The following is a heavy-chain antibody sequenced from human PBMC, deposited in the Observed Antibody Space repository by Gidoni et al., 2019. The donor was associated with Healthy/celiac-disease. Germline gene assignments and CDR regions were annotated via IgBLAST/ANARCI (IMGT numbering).Heavy chain of an antibody. Sequence: QVQLVESGGGVVKPGRSLRLSCAASGFPFSSYGMPWVRQAPGQGLEWVAVMWYDGSNRYYADSVKGRFTISRDNSKNTLYLQMNSLRAEDTAVYYCARDQAVGYDFWSGYASGLWFDPWGQGTLVTVSS. CDR3: ARDQAVGYDFWSGYASGLWFDP. V-gene: IGHV3-33*01. D-gene: IGHD3-3*01. CDR2: MWYDGSNR. CDR1: GFPFSSYG. J-gene: IGHJ5*02.